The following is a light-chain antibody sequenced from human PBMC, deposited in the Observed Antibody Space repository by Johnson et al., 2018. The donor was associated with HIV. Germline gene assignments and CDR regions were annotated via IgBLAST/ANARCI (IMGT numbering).Light chain of an antibody. J-gene: IGLJ1*01. CDR2: DNN. CDR1: SSNIGNNY. V-gene: IGLV1-51*01. CDR3: GTWDNSLSVFV. Sequence: QAVLTQPPSVSAAPGQTVTISCSGSSSNIGNNYVSWYQQLPGTAPKLLIYDNNKRPSGIPHRFSGSKSGTSATLGITGLQTGDDADYYCGTWDNSLSVFVFGTGTKVTVL.